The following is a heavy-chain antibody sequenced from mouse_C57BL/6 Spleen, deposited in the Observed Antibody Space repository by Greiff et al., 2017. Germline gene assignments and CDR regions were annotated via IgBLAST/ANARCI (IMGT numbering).Heavy chain of an antibody. Sequence: VQLQQSGTVLARPGASVKMSCKTSGYTFTSYWMHWVKQRPGQGLEWIGAIYPGNSDTSYNQKFKGKAKLTAVTSASTAYMELSSLTNEDSAVYYCTHIYYDYDEGTYYAMDYWGQGTSVTVSS. CDR3: THIYYDYDEGTYYAMDY. J-gene: IGHJ4*01. CDR1: GYTFTSYW. D-gene: IGHD2-4*01. CDR2: IYPGNSDT. V-gene: IGHV1-5*01.